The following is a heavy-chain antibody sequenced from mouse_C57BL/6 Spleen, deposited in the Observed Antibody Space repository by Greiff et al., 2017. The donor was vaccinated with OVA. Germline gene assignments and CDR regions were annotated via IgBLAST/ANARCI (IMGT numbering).Heavy chain of an antibody. V-gene: IGHV1-81*01. CDR3: ARSEDGYYAD. D-gene: IGHD2-3*01. CDR1: GYTFTSYG. J-gene: IGHJ3*01. CDR2: IYPRSGNT. Sequence: VQLVESGAELARPGASVKLSCKASGYTFTSYGISWVKQRTGQGLEWIGEIYPRSGNTYYNEKFKGKATLTADKSSSTAYMELRSLTSEDSAVYFCARSEDGYYADWGQGTLVTVSA.